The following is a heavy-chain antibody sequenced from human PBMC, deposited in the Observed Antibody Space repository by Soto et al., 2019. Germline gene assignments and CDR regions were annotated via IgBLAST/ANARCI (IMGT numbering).Heavy chain of an antibody. CDR2: VSYDGSNK. V-gene: IGHV3-30*18. J-gene: IGHJ4*02. Sequence: QVQLVEAGGGVVQPGRSLRLSCAASGFTFSTHGIHWVRQAPGKGLEWVAVVSYDGSNKYYGDSVKGRFTISRDNSKNSLYLQMNSLRTEDTAVYYCAKDRVESGLGEVDYWGQGTLVTVAS. D-gene: IGHD3-16*01. CDR3: AKDRVESGLGEVDY. CDR1: GFTFSTHG.